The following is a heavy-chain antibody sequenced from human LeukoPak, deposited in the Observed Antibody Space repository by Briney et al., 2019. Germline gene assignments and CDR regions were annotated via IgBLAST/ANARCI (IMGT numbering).Heavy chain of an antibody. V-gene: IGHV4-59*01. Sequence: SETLSLTCTVSGGSISTYYWNWIRQPPGKGLEWIGYIYYSGLTNYNPSLKSRVTISIDTSKNQFSLKLNSVTAADTAIYYCARAGERGYNGYDDAFDIWGQGTMVTVSS. J-gene: IGHJ3*02. CDR3: ARAGERGYNGYDDAFDI. CDR1: GGSISTYY. D-gene: IGHD5-12*01. CDR2: IYYSGLT.